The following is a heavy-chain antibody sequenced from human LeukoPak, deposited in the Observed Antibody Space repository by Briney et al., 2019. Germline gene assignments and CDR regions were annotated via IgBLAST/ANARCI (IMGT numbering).Heavy chain of an antibody. CDR3: ARQLRDSSGYSGYYYYYYMDV. D-gene: IGHD3-22*01. CDR2: IYPGDSDT. CDR1: GYSFTSYW. V-gene: IGHV5-51*01. J-gene: IGHJ6*03. Sequence: GESLKISCKCSGYSFTSYWIGWVRQMPGKGLEWMGIIYPGDSDTRYSPSFQGQVTISADKSISTAYLQWSSLKASDTAMYYCARQLRDSSGYSGYYYYYYMDVWGKGTTVTVSS.